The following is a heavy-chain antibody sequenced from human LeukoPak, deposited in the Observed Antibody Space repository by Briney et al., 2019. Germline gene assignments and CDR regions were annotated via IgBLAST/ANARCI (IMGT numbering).Heavy chain of an antibody. CDR3: ARFNSSSWSPFDY. CDR1: GFTFSSYA. CDR2: ISGSGGST. Sequence: GGSLRLSCAASGFTFSSYAMSWVRQAPGKGLEWVSAISGSGGSTYYADSVKGRFTISRDNSKNTLYLQMNSLRAEDTAVYYCARFNSSSWSPFDYWGQGTLVTVSS. D-gene: IGHD6-13*01. J-gene: IGHJ4*02. V-gene: IGHV3-23*01.